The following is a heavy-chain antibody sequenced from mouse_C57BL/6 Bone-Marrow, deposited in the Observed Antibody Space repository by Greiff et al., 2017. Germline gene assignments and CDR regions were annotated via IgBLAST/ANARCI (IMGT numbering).Heavy chain of an antibody. Sequence: QVQLQQSGPGLVQPSQSLSITCTVSGFSLTSYGVHWVRQPPGKGLEWLGVIWSGGSTDYNAAFISRLSISKDNSKSLVFFKMNSLQADDTAIYYYAKRGSYYAMDCWGQGNSVTDTS. CDR2: IWSGGST. CDR1: GFSLTSYG. V-gene: IGHV2-4*01. CDR3: AKRGSYYAMDC. J-gene: IGHJ4*01.